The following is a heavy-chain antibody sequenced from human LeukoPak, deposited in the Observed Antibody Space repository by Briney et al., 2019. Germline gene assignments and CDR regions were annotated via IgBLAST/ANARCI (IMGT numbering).Heavy chain of an antibody. CDR3: ATDLTRYYYGSGSYYNNHY. CDR2: IIPIFGTA. D-gene: IGHD3-10*01. J-gene: IGHJ4*02. V-gene: IGHV1-69*13. Sequence: ASVKVSCKASGGTFSSYAISWVRQAPGQGLEWMGGIIPIFGTANYAQKFQGRVTITADESTSTAYMELSSLRSEDTAVYYCATDLTRYYYGSGSYYNNHYWGQGTLVTVSS. CDR1: GGTFSSYA.